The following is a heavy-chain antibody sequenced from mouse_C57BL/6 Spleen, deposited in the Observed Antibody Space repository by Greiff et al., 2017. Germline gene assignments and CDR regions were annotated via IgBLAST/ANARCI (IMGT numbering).Heavy chain of an antibody. V-gene: IGHV6-6*01. D-gene: IGHD1-1*02. J-gene: IGHJ1*03. Sequence: EVQLMESGGGLVQPGGSMKLSCAASGFTFSDAWMDWVRQSPEKGLEWVAEIRNKANNHATYYAVSVKGRFTISRDDSKSSVYLQMNSLSAEDTGIYYCTRNGYWYFDVWGTGTTVTVSS. CDR2: IRNKANNHAT. CDR3: TRNGYWYFDV. CDR1: GFTFSDAW.